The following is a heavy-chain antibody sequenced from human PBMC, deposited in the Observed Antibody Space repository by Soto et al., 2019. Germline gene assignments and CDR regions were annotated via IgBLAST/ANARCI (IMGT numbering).Heavy chain of an antibody. CDR1: GFNFNSYT. Sequence: GGSLRLSCAASGFNFNSYTISWVRQAPGKRLEWLSSISSSGYIFSTDSVRGRFTISRDNAKNSVYLQINSLRAEDTAVYFCARDCSGGSCYPGMDVWGQGTTVTVSS. CDR2: ISSSGYI. CDR3: ARDCSGGSCYPGMDV. J-gene: IGHJ6*02. D-gene: IGHD2-15*01. V-gene: IGHV3-21*01.